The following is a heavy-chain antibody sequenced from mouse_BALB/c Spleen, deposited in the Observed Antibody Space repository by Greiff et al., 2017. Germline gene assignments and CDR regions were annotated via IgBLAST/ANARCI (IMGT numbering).Heavy chain of an antibody. V-gene: IGHV5-17*02. CDR1: GFTFTSFG. CDR2: IISGSSTN. CDR3: ARGEYVEGAWFAY. D-gene: IGHD5-1*01. Sequence: EVKLMESGGGLVPPGGYRKLSCAASGFTFTSFGMDWVRQAPGKGLAWFAYIISGSSTNYYAETVKARFTISSDNPKNTLFLQMTSLRSEETAMYYFARGEYVEGAWFAYWGQWNLVTVSA. J-gene: IGHJ3*01.